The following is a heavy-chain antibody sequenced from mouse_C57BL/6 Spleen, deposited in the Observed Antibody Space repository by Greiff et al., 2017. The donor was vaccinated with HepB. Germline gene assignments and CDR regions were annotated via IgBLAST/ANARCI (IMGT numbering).Heavy chain of an antibody. Sequence: VQLQQSGAELVRPGASVKLSCKASGYTFTDYYINWVKQRPGQGLEWIARIYPGSGNTYYNEKFKGKATLTAEKSSSTAYMQLSSLTSEDSAVYFCARAYGSSYPWYFDVWGTGTTVTVSS. CDR1: GYTFTDYY. V-gene: IGHV1-76*01. J-gene: IGHJ1*03. CDR3: ARAYGSSYPWYFDV. CDR2: IYPGSGNT. D-gene: IGHD1-1*01.